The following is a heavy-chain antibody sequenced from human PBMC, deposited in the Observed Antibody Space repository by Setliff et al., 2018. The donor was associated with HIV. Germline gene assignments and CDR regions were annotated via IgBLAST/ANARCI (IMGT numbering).Heavy chain of an antibody. CDR3: ARGSRQLTIFGVVFKTNYYFMDV. J-gene: IGHJ6*03. V-gene: IGHV4-39*07. Sequence: PSETLSLTCSVSGAFTTSSLYSWSWIRQPPGKGLEWIGEINQSGGINYNPSLKSRVTISIDTFKNQFSLTLNSVTAADTAVYYCARGSRQLTIFGVVFKTNYYFMDVWGKGTAVTVSS. CDR2: INQSGGI. CDR1: GAFTTSSLYS. D-gene: IGHD3-3*01.